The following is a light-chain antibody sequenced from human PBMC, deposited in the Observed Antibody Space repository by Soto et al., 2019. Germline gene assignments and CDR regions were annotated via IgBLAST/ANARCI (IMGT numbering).Light chain of an antibody. Sequence: EIVLTQSPGTLSWSPGERATLSCRASQSVGGNYLAWFQQKPGQAPRLLVYRASNRAAGIPDRFSGGGSGTDFTLTISSLEPEDFAVYYCQHYGSSPWTFGQGTEVEVK. V-gene: IGKV3-20*01. J-gene: IGKJ1*01. CDR1: QSVGGNY. CDR2: RAS. CDR3: QHYGSSPWT.